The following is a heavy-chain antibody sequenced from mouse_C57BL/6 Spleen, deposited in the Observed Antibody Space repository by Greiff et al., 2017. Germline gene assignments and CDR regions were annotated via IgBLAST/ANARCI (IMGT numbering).Heavy chain of an antibody. D-gene: IGHD2-4*01. CDR1: GYTFTSYW. Sequence: QVQLQQPGAELVMPGASVKLSCKASGYTFTSYWMDWVKQRPGQGLEWIGNIYPSDSETHYNQKFKDKATLTVDKSSSTAYMQLSSLTSEDSAVYYCARGGYDYLFAYWGQGTLVTVSA. CDR3: ARGGYDYLFAY. CDR2: IYPSDSET. V-gene: IGHV1-61*01. J-gene: IGHJ3*01.